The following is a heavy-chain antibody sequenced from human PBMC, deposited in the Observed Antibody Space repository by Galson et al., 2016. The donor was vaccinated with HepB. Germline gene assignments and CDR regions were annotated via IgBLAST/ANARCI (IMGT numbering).Heavy chain of an antibody. D-gene: IGHD6-13*01. CDR2: VYYSGTP. CDR1: GGSIRGYY. V-gene: IGHV4-59*01. J-gene: IGHJ4*02. CDR3: ARSGHDSTSWYDY. Sequence: LVTPTQTLSLTCTVSGGSIRGYYWNWIRQPPGKGLEWIGFVYYSGTPNYNPSLKSRVSISVDTSKNQFSLKLSSVTAADTAVYYCARSGHDSTSWYDYWGQGTLGTVSS.